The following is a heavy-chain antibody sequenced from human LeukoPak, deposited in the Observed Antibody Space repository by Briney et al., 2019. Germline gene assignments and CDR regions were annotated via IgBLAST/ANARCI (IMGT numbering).Heavy chain of an antibody. J-gene: IGHJ3*02. CDR2: ISAYNGNT. Sequence: ASVKVSCKASGYTFTSYGISWVRQAPGQGLEWMGWISAYNGNTNYAQKFQGRVTMTRDTSISTAYVELSRLRSDDTAVYYCARARYYHSPNGAFDIWGQGTMVTVSS. CDR3: ARARYYHSPNGAFDI. CDR1: GYTFTSYG. D-gene: IGHD3-22*01. V-gene: IGHV1-18*01.